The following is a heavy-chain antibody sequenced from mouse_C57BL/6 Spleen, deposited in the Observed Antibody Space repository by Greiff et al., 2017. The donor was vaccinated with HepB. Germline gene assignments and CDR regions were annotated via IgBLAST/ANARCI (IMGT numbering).Heavy chain of an antibody. CDR1: GFTFSSYA. CDR2: ISDGGSYT. J-gene: IGHJ4*01. Sequence: EVQLQESGGGLVKPGGSLKLSCAASGFTFSSYAMSWVRQTPEKRLEWVATISDGGSYTYYPDNVKGRFTISRDNAKNNLYLQMSHLKSEDTAMYYCARDRGVYYAMDYWGQGTSVTVSS. V-gene: IGHV5-4*01. CDR3: ARDRGVYYAMDY. D-gene: IGHD3-1*01.